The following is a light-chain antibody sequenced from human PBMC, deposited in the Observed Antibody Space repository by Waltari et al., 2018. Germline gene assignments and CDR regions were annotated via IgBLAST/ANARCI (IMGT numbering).Light chain of an antibody. Sequence: DIQMTQSPSSLSASVGDRVTIACRASQSINSYLNWYQQKPGKAPKLLIYAASTLQSGVPSRFSGSGSGTDFTLTISSLQLEDLATYYCQQSYGTPLYTFGQGTKLEI. CDR2: AAS. J-gene: IGKJ2*01. CDR3: QQSYGTPLYT. V-gene: IGKV1-39*01. CDR1: QSINSY.